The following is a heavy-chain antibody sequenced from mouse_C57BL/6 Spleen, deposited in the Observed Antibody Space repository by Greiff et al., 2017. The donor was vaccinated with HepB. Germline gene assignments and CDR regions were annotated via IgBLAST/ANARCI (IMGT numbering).Heavy chain of an antibody. J-gene: IGHJ4*01. CDR2: INPSTGGT. CDR3: ARSLYSKINAMDY. V-gene: IGHV1-42*01. CDR1: GYSFTGYY. Sequence: EVQLQQSGPELVKPGASVKISCKASGYSFTGYYMNWVKQSPEKSLEWIGEINPSTGGTTYNQKFKAKATLTVDKSSSTAYMQLKSLTSEDSAVYYCARSLYSKINAMDYWGQGTSVTVSS. D-gene: IGHD2-5*01.